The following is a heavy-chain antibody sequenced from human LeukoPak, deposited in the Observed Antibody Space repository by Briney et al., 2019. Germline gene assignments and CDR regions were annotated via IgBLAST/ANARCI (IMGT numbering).Heavy chain of an antibody. CDR1: GGSISSYF. J-gene: IGHJ5*02. CDR2: IYYSGST. D-gene: IGHD6-13*01. V-gene: IGHV4-59*01. CDR3: ARDLAAAGTNWFDP. Sequence: SETLSLTCTVSGGSISSYFWSWIRQPPGKGLEYIGYIYYSGSTNYNPSLKSRVTISVDTSKNQFSLKLSSVTAADTAVYYCARDLAAAGTNWFDPLGQGTLVSVSS.